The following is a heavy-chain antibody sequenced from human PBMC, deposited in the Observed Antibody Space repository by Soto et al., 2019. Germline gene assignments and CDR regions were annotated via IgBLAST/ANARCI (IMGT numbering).Heavy chain of an antibody. CDR1: GFTVSSNY. CDR2: IYSGGTT. D-gene: IGHD6-19*01. J-gene: IGHJ4*02. Sequence: EVQLVESGGGLVQPGGSLRLSCAASGFTVSSNYMSWVRQAPGKGLEWVSVIYSGGTTYYADSVKGRFTISRENSKNTLYLQMKGLRAGDTAVYYCDSAVAGTFHWGQGTLVTVSS. CDR3: DSAVAGTFH. V-gene: IGHV3-66*01.